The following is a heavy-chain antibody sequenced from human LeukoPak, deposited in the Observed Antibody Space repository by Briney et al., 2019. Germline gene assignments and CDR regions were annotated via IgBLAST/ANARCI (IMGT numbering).Heavy chain of an antibody. D-gene: IGHD2-2*01. V-gene: IGHV1-2*02. CDR3: AREGGRYCSSTSCYLYY. CDR2: INPNSGGT. Sequence: ASVKVSCKASGYTFTGYYMHWVRQAPGQGLEWMGWINPNSGGTNYAQKFQGRVTMTRDTSISTAYMELSRLRSDDTAVYYYAREGGRYCSSTSCYLYYWGQGTLVTVSS. CDR1: GYTFTGYY. J-gene: IGHJ4*02.